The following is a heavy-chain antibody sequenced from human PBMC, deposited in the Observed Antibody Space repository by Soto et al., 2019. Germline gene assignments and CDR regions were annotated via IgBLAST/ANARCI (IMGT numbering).Heavy chain of an antibody. CDR1: EYTFSSYL. D-gene: IGHD3-9*01. J-gene: IGHJ5*02. V-gene: IGHV1-3*01. Sequence: ASVKVSCKASEYTFSSYLVHWVRQVHGQGLEWMGWNNGYNGKTEYSQKFQGRVTITRDTSANTAYLELSSLTSEGTAVYYCAGPHDRAGLGTWGQGTLVTVSS. CDR3: AGPHDRAGLGT. CDR2: NNGYNGKT.